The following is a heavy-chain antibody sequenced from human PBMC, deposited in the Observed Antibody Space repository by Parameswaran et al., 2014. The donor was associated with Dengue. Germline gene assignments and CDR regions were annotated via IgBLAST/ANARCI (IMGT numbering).Heavy chain of an antibody. CDR2: IYYSGST. V-gene: IGHV4-59*13. CDR3: ARFDYYDSSGPI. D-gene: IGHD3-22*01. J-gene: IGHJ3*02. Sequence: PGKGLEWIGYIYYSGSTNYNPSLKSRVTISVDTSKNQFSLKLSSVTAADTAVYYCARFDYYDSSGPIWGQGTMVTVSS.